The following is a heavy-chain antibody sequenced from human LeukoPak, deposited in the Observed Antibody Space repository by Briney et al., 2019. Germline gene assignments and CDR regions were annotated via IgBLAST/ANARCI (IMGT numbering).Heavy chain of an antibody. V-gene: IGHV7-4-1*02. D-gene: IGHD3-16*01. Sequence: GASVKVSCKASGYTFIRYAINWLRQVPGQGLEWMGWINMYTANPAYAQGFTERFVFSLDASVSTVYLEISNPKAEDTAVYYCARHDNDDDFDYWGQGTLVTVSS. J-gene: IGHJ4*02. CDR3: ARHDNDDDFDY. CDR2: INMYTANP. CDR1: GYTFIRYA.